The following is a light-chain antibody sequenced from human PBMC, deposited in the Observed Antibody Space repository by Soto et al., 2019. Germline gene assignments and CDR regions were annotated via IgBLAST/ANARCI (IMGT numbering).Light chain of an antibody. CDR3: QQGHNWPLT. V-gene: IGKV3-15*01. CDR1: QSISSE. CDR2: GAS. J-gene: IGKJ2*01. Sequence: EIVMTQSPASLSVSHGERATVSCRASQSISSELAWCQQKPGQPPRLVLYGASTRATGVAARFTGSGSGSDLTLTISGLQSEDFAFYYGQQGHNWPLTFGQGTRLEI.